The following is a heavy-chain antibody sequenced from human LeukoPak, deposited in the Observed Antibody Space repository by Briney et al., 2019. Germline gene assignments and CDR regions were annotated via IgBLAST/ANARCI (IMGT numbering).Heavy chain of an antibody. Sequence: SVKVSCKASGGTFSSYAISWVRQAPGQGLEWMGGIIPIFGTANYAQKFQGRVTITADESTRPAYMELSSLRSVDTDEYYCVSETMFDGYFDYWGEGTLVTVSS. V-gene: IGHV1-69*01. J-gene: IGHJ4*02. D-gene: IGHD3-3*01. CDR1: GGTFSSYA. CDR2: IIPIFGTA. CDR3: VSETMFDGYFDY.